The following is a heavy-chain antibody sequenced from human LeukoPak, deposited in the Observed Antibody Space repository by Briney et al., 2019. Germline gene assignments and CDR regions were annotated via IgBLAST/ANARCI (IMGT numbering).Heavy chain of an antibody. Sequence: SETLSLTCAVYGGSFSGYYWSWIRQPPGKGLEWIGKINHSGSTNYNPSLKSRVTISVDTSKNQFSLKLSSVTAADTAVYYCARIVIDYYDRVYAFDICGQGTMVTVSS. CDR3: ARIVIDYYDRVYAFDI. D-gene: IGHD3-22*01. J-gene: IGHJ3*02. CDR1: GGSFSGYY. V-gene: IGHV4-34*01. CDR2: INHSGST.